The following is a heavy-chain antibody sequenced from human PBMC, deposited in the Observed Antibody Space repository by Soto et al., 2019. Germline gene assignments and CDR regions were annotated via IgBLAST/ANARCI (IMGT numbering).Heavy chain of an antibody. Sequence: EVQLLESGGGLVQPGGSLRLSCAASGFTFSSYAMSWVRQAPGKGLEWVSAISGSGGSTYYADSVKGRFTISRDNSKNTLYLQMNSLRAEDTAVYYCAKDYGILPNYYDILTDYFDYWGQGTLVTVSS. CDR2: ISGSGGST. CDR1: GFTFSSYA. V-gene: IGHV3-23*01. D-gene: IGHD3-9*01. J-gene: IGHJ4*02. CDR3: AKDYGILPNYYDILTDYFDY.